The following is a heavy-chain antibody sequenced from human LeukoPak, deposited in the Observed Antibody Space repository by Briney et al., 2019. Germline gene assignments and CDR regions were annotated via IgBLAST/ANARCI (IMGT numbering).Heavy chain of an antibody. D-gene: IGHD3-22*01. CDR2: IIPIFGTA. V-gene: IGHV1-69*13. Sequence: SVKVSCKASGGTFSSYAISWVRQAPGQGLEWMGGIIPIFGTANYAQKFQGRVTITADESTSTAYMELSSLRSEDTAVYYCARDYDSSGYYYGPRDNWLDPWGQGTLVTVSS. CDR3: ARDYDSSGYYYGPRDNWLDP. J-gene: IGHJ5*02. CDR1: GGTFSSYA.